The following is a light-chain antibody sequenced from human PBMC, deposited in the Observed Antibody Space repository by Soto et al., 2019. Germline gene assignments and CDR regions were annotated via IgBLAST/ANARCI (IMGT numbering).Light chain of an antibody. CDR1: KSVASSY. J-gene: IGKJ1*01. Sequence: EVVLTQSPGTLSLSPGERVTLSCRASKSVASSYLAWYQQKPGRAPRLLFYSASSRATGIPDRFSGSGSGTDFTLTISRLEPEDFAVYYCHHFGSLPETFGQGTNVE. CDR3: HHFGSLPET. CDR2: SAS. V-gene: IGKV3-20*01.